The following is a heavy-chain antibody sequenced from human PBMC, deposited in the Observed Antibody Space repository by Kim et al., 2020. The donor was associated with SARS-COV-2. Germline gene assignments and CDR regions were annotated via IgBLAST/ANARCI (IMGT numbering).Heavy chain of an antibody. CDR1: GFILDTYG. J-gene: IGHJ3*01. V-gene: IGHV3-23*01. CDR2: ISDDGGST. CDR3: ARTV. Sequence: GGSLRLSCVASGFILDTYGVTWVRQVPGKGLEGVAGISDDGGSTSYAESVRGRFTISRDSSRNTVYLQMNSLRAEDTATYSCARTVW.